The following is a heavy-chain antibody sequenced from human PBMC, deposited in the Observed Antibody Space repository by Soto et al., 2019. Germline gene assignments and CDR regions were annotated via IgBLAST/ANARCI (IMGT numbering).Heavy chain of an antibody. V-gene: IGHV1-69*13. D-gene: IGHD6-6*01. CDR1: GGTFSSYA. Sequence: SVKVSCKASGGTFSSYAISWVRQAPGQGLEWMGGIIPIFGTANYAQKFQGRVTITADESTSTAYMELSSLRSEDTAVYYCARDHRWGIAARPHAFDIWGQGTMVTVSS. CDR3: ARDHRWGIAARPHAFDI. CDR2: IIPIFGTA. J-gene: IGHJ3*02.